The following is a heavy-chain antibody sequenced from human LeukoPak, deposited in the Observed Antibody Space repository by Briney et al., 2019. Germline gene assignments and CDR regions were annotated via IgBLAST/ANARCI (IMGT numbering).Heavy chain of an antibody. Sequence: GGSLRLSCAASGFTFSSYAMHWVRQAPGKGLEWVAVISYDGSNKYYADSVKGRFTISRDNSKNTLYLQMNSLRAEDTAVYYCARDLRYFQHWGQGTLVTVSS. CDR1: GFTFSSYA. V-gene: IGHV3-30-3*01. CDR3: ARDLRYFQH. J-gene: IGHJ1*01. CDR2: ISYDGSNK.